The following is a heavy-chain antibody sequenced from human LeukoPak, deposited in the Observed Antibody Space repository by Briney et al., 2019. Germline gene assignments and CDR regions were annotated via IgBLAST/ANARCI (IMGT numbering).Heavy chain of an antibody. CDR2: FSGSGNDT. J-gene: IGHJ4*02. CDR3: ARDLGIAARPVFDQ. CDR1: GFTFRNHA. Sequence: GGSLRLSCAASGFTFRNHAMNWVRQAPGKGLEWVSSFSGSGNDTYYADSVKGRFTISRDDSKNTLSLQMDSLRADDTAVYYCARDLGIAARPVFDQWGQGTLVTVSS. D-gene: IGHD6-6*01. V-gene: IGHV3-23*01.